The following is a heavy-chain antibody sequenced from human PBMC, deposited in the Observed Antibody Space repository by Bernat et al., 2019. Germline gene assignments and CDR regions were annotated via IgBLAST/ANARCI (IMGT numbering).Heavy chain of an antibody. CDR1: GFTFSSYG. V-gene: IGHV3-33*01. CDR3: ARNGYSSSWYLNPNYYFDY. Sequence: QVQLVESGGGVVQPGRSLRLSCAASGFTFSSYGMHWVRQAPGKGLEWVAVIWYDGSNKDYADSVKGRFTISRDNSKNTLYLQMNSLRAEDTAVYYCARNGYSSSWYLNPNYYFDYWGQGTLVTVSS. J-gene: IGHJ4*02. CDR2: IWYDGSNK. D-gene: IGHD6-13*01.